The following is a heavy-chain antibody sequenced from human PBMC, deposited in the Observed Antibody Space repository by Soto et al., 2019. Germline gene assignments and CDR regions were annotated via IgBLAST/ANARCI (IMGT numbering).Heavy chain of an antibody. J-gene: IGHJ4*02. D-gene: IGHD2-15*01. CDR2: IIPILGIA. V-gene: IGHV1-69*02. CDR3: AILRVGYCSGGSCTRDY. CDR1: GGTFSSYT. Sequence: ASVKVSCKASGGTFSSYTISWVRQAPGQGLEWMGRIIPILGIANYAQKFQGRVTITADKSTSTAYMELSSLRSEDTAVYYCAILRVGYCSGGSCTRDYWGQGTLVTVSS.